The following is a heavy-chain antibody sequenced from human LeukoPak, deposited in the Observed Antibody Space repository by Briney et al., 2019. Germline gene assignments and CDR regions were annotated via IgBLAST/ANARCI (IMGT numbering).Heavy chain of an antibody. CDR3: ARDFRAAMVSDWFDP. D-gene: IGHD5-18*01. Sequence: GASVTVSCKASGYTFTSYGISWVRQAPGQGLEWMGWISAYNGNTNYAQKFQGRVTMTRDTSISTAYMELSRRRSDDTDVYYCARDFRAAMVSDWFDPWGQGTLVTVSS. CDR1: GYTFTSYG. J-gene: IGHJ5*02. CDR2: ISAYNGNT. V-gene: IGHV1-18*01.